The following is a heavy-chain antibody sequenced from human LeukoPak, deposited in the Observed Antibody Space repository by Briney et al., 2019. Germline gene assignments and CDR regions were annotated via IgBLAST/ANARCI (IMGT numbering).Heavy chain of an antibody. CDR2: INHSGST. D-gene: IGHD3-10*01. CDR1: GGSFSGYY. J-gene: IGHJ4*02. CDR3: AREIWFGELLSYFDY. V-gene: IGHV4-34*01. Sequence: SETLSLTCAVYGGSFSGYYWSWIRQPPGKGLEWIGEINHSGSTNYNPSLKSRVTISVDTSKNLFSLKLSSVTAADTAVYYCAREIWFGELLSYFDYWGQGTLVTVSS.